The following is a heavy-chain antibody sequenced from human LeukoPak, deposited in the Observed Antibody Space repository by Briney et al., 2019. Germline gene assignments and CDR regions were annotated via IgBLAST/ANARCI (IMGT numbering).Heavy chain of an antibody. CDR1: GFTFSNYGYG. D-gene: IGHD6-13*01. CDR3: AKGYAGAAAGKDTLDHFDY. CDR2: IRYDGSKK. V-gene: IGHV3-30*02. J-gene: IGHJ4*02. Sequence: GSLRLSCAASGFTFSNYGYGMLWVRQAPGKGLEWVAFIRYDGSKKYYADSVKDRFTFSRDISNNTLYLQMNSLRTEDTAVYYCAKGYAGAAAGKDTLDHFDYWGQGTLVTVPS.